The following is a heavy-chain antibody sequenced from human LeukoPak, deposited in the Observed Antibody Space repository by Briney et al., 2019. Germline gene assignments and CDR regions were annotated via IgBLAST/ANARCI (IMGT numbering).Heavy chain of an antibody. CDR3: ARTKYYYDSSGYYPTGRDWFDP. V-gene: IGHV1-46*01. Sequence: ASVKVSCKASGYTFTSYYMHWVRQAPGQGLEWMGIINPSGGSTSYAQKFQGRVTMTRDTSTSTVYMELSSLRSEDTAVHYCARTKYYYDSSGYYPTGRDWFDPWGQGTLVTVSS. D-gene: IGHD3-22*01. CDR1: GYTFTSYY. J-gene: IGHJ5*02. CDR2: INPSGGST.